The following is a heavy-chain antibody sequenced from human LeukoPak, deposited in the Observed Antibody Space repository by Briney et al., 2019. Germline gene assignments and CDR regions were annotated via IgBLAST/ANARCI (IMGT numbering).Heavy chain of an antibody. J-gene: IGHJ3*02. Sequence: SVKVSCKASGGTFSSYAISWVRRAPGQGLEWMGRIIPIFGTANYAQKFQGGVTITTDESTSTAYMELSSLRSEDTAVYYCAREDIRYSSTLWSGGFAFDIWGQGTMVTVSS. CDR3: AREDIRYSSTLWSGGFAFDI. D-gene: IGHD6-13*01. CDR2: IIPIFGTA. V-gene: IGHV1-69*05. CDR1: GGTFSSYA.